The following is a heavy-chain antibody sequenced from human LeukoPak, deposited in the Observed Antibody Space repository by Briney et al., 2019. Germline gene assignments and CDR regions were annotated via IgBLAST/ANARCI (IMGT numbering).Heavy chain of an antibody. CDR2: INPSGGST. D-gene: IGHD3-10*01. V-gene: IGHV1-46*01. CDR1: GYTFTSYY. Sequence: ASVKVSCKASGYTFTSYYMHWVRQAPGQGLEWMGIINPSGGSTSYAQKFQGRVTMTRDTSTSTVYRELSSLRSEDTAVYYCARESGVTRITMVRGVISYWGQGTLVTVSS. CDR3: ARESGVTRITMVRGVISY. J-gene: IGHJ4*02.